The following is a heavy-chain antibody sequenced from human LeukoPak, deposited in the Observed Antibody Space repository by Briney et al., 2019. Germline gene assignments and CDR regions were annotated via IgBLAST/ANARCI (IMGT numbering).Heavy chain of an antibody. CDR3: ARLYYDFWSGYYAS. J-gene: IGHJ4*02. D-gene: IGHD3-3*01. V-gene: IGHV1-69*05. CDR1: GGTFSSYA. CDR2: IIPIFGTA. Sequence: SVKVSCKASGGTFSSYAISWVRQAPGQGLEWMGGIIPIFGTANYAQEFQGRVTITTDESTSTAYMELSSLRSEDTAVYYCARLYYDFWSGYYASWGQGTLVTVSS.